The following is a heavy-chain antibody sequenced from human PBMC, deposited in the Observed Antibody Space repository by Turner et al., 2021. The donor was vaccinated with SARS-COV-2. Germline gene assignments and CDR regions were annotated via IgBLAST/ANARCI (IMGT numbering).Heavy chain of an antibody. D-gene: IGHD4-17*01. CDR1: GGSISSDY. Sequence: QVQLQESGPGLVKPSETLSLTCSVPGGSISSDYWSWIRQPAGKGLEWIGRISVTGGTNYNPSLNSRLSMSVDTSKNQVSLTLTSVTDADTAIYYCAREWWESTTVTTAAYYFGMDVWGQGTTVTVSS. CDR2: ISVTGGT. V-gene: IGHV4-4*07. CDR3: AREWWESTTVTTAAYYFGMDV. J-gene: IGHJ6*02.